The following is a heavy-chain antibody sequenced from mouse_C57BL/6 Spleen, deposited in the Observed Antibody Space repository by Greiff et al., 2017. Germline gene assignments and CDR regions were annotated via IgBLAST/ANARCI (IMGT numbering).Heavy chain of an antibody. J-gene: IGHJ2*01. CDR1: GFTFTDYY. V-gene: IGHV7-3*01. D-gene: IGHD1-1*01. CDR3: ARYRVALDY. Sequence: EVQLVESGGGLVQPGGSLSLSCAASGFTFTDYYMSWVRQPPGKALEWLGFIRNKANGYTTEYSASVKGRFTISRDNSQSILYLQMNALRAEDSATYYCARYRVALDYWGQGTTLTVSS. CDR2: IRNKANGYTT.